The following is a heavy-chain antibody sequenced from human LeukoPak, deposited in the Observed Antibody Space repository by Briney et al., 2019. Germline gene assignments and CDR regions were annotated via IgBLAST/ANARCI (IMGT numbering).Heavy chain of an antibody. CDR1: GGTFSSYA. Sequence: ASVKVSCKASGGTFSSYAISWVRQAPGQGLEWMGRIIPILGIANYAQKFQGRVTITADKSTSTAYMELSSLRSEDTAVYYCAREGLVVITHFDYWGQGTLVTVSS. V-gene: IGHV1-69*04. D-gene: IGHD3-22*01. J-gene: IGHJ4*02. CDR2: IIPILGIA. CDR3: AREGLVVITHFDY.